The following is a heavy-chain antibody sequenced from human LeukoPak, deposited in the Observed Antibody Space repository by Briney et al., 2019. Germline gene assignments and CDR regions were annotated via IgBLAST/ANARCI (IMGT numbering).Heavy chain of an antibody. V-gene: IGHV3-33*01. Sequence: PGGSLRLSCAASGFTFSTYGMHWVRQAPGKGLEWVAVIWYDGSNKYYADSVKGRCTISRDNSKSTLYLQMNSLRAEDTALYYCARDFGTPAYCSGDRCYGAFDIWGQGTMVTVSS. CDR3: ARDFGTPAYCSGDRCYGAFDI. D-gene: IGHD2-15*01. J-gene: IGHJ3*02. CDR1: GFTFSTYG. CDR2: IWYDGSNK.